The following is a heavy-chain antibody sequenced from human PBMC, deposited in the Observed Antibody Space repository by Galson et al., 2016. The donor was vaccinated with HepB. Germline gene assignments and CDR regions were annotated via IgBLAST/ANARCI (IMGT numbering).Heavy chain of an antibody. J-gene: IGHJ4*02. D-gene: IGHD6-13*01. Sequence: LRLSCAASGFTFTSFGMHWVRQAPGKGLEWVAVIWHDGSNKYYGDSVKGRFTISRDNSKNTLYLQMNSLRAEDTAIYYCAREAPIAAPGANDCWGQGTQVTVSS. V-gene: IGHV3-33*01. CDR2: IWHDGSNK. CDR1: GFTFTSFG. CDR3: AREAPIAAPGANDC.